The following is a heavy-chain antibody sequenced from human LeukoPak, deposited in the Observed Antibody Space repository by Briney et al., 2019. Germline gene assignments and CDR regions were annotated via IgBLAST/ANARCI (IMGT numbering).Heavy chain of an antibody. CDR1: GDSISSYY. CDR2: IYYSGST. V-gene: IGHV4-59*01. J-gene: IGHJ4*02. CDR3: ARWAKWNHDY. D-gene: IGHD1-14*01. Sequence: SETLSLTCSVSGDSISSYYWSWIRQPPGKGLEWIGYIYYSGSTNYNPSLKSRVTISVDTSKNQFSLKLSSVTTADTAVYYCARWAKWNHDYWGQGTLVTVSS.